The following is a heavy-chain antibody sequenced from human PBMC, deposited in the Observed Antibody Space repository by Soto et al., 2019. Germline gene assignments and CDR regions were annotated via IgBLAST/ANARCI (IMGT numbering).Heavy chain of an antibody. CDR3: ANLDCTFGSFDVFDL. V-gene: IGHV5-10-1*03. Sequence: EVQLVQSGAEVKMPGESLMISCQGSGYTFSDYRIGWVRQMPGKGLEWLGTIDSSDSYITYSPSFQGHVTISADKSISTAFLRWTSLKSSDTAIYYCANLDCTFGSFDVFDLWGQGTMVTVSS. CDR2: IDSSDSYI. J-gene: IGHJ3*01. D-gene: IGHD3-9*01. CDR1: GYTFSDYR.